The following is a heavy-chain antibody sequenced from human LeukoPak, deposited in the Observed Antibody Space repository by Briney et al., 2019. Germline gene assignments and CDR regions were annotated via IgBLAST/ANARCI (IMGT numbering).Heavy chain of an antibody. CDR2: IYYSGST. D-gene: IGHD3-10*01. CDR3: ARLAQEIPGYMVRGPGV. CDR1: GGSISSSSYY. Sequence: SETLSLTCTVSGGSISSSSYYWGWIRQPPGKGLEWIGSIYYSGSTYYNPSLKSRVTISVDTSKNQFSLKLSSVTAADTAVYYCARLAQEIPGYMVRGPGVWGKGTTVTVSS. J-gene: IGHJ6*04. V-gene: IGHV4-39*01.